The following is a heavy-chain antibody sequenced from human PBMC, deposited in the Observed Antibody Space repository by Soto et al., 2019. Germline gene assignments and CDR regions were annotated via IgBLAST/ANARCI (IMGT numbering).Heavy chain of an antibody. CDR1: GGSISSGGYY. CDR2: IYYSGST. CDR3: ARGGDYEYWFDP. Sequence: QVQLQESGPGLVKPSQTLSLTCTVSGGSISSGGYYWSWIRQHPGKGLEWIGYIYYSGSTYYNPALKSRVTISVDTSKTQFSLKLSSVTAADTAVYYCARGGDYEYWFDPWGQGTLVTVSS. V-gene: IGHV4-31*03. J-gene: IGHJ5*02. D-gene: IGHD4-17*01.